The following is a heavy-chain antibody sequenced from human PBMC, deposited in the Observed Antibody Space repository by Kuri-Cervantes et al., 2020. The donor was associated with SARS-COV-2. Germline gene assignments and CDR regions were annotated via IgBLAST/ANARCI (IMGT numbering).Heavy chain of an antibody. CDR2: INPNSGGT. Sequence: ASVKVSCKASGYTFSDYYMYWVRQAPGQGLEWMGWINPNSGGTNYAQKFQGWVTMTRDTSNTGYMELSRLRSDDTAVYYCARGMVRGLIQSYYYGMDVWGQGTTVTVSS. CDR1: GYTFSDYY. D-gene: IGHD3-10*01. J-gene: IGHJ6*02. CDR3: ARGMVRGLIQSYYYGMDV. V-gene: IGHV1-2*04.